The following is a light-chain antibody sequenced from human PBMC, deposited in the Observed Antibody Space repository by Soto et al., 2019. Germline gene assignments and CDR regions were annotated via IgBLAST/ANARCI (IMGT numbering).Light chain of an antibody. CDR1: QDVGHF. CDR3: QQLDSYLSFT. V-gene: IGKV1-9*01. Sequence: DIQLTQSPSFLFASVGDRVTITCRASQDVGHFLARYQQKAGQAPKLLMYAASTLQSEVPARFRGSASGTEFTLTITSLQPEDYATYYCQQLDSYLSFTFGGGTKVEI. CDR2: AAS. J-gene: IGKJ4*01.